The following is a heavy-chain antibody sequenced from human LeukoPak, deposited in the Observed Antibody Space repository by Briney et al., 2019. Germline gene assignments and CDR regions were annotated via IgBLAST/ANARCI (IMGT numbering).Heavy chain of an antibody. V-gene: IGHV3-74*01. CDR3: AREDGYCSGGNCYSYFVS. J-gene: IGHJ4*02. Sequence: GGSLRLSCAASGFTFSGSWMHWVRQAPGKGLVWVSRITNDGSSTTYADFVKGRFTISRDNAKNTLYLQMNSLRAEDTAVYYCAREDGYCSGGNCYSYFVSWGQGTLVTVSS. D-gene: IGHD2-15*01. CDR1: GFTFSGSW. CDR2: ITNDGSST.